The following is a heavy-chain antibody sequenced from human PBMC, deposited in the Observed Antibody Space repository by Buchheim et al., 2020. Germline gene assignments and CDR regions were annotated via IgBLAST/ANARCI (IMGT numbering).Heavy chain of an antibody. V-gene: IGHV4-34*01. CDR1: GGSFSVYY. J-gene: IGHJ5*02. D-gene: IGHD5-12*01. Sequence: QVQLQQWGAGLLKPSETLSLTCAVYGGSFSVYYWSWIRQPPGKGLEWIGEINHSGSTNYNPSLKSRVTISVDTSKNQFSLKLSSVTAADTAVYYCARASLLRGYSGFPRWFDPWGQGTL. CDR3: ARASLLRGYSGFPRWFDP. CDR2: INHSGST.